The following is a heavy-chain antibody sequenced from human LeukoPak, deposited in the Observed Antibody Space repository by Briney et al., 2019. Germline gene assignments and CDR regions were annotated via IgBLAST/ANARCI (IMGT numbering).Heavy chain of an antibody. CDR1: GFILRSYW. CDR2: IDEHGFKT. V-gene: IGHV3-7*01. J-gene: IGHJ4*02. CDR3: ARDGITCTRDY. D-gene: IGHD1-7*01. Sequence: PGGSLRLSCAASGFILRSYWMVWVRQAPGKGLEWVASIDEHGFKTYYAASVTGRFTISKDIAKNSLDLQMNSLRAEDTAVYYCARDGITCTRDYWGQGALVTVSS.